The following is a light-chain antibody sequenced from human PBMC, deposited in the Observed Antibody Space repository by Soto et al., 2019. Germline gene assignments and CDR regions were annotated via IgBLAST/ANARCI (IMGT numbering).Light chain of an antibody. Sequence: QSALTQPASVSGSPGQSITISCTGTSSDVGGYNYVSWYQQHPGKAPKLMIYEVSNRPSGVSNRFSGSKSGNTASLTISGLQAEDEADYYCSSYTSSSTRGFGGGTKLPVL. J-gene: IGLJ3*02. CDR1: SSDVGGYNY. V-gene: IGLV2-14*01. CDR3: SSYTSSSTRG. CDR2: EVS.